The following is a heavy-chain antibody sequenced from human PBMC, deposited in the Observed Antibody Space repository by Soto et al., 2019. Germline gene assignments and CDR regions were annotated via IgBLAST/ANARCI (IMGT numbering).Heavy chain of an antibody. V-gene: IGHV1-46*01. CDR1: GYTFTSYY. D-gene: IGHD1-26*01. J-gene: IGHJ6*02. CDR3: ARSVGATPNYYYGMDV. Sequence: ASVKVSCKASGYTFTSYYMHWVRQAPGQGLEWMGIINPSGGSTSYAQKFQGRVTMTRDTSTSTVYMELSSLRSEDTAVYYCARSVGATPNYYYGMDVWGQGTTVTVSS. CDR2: INPSGGST.